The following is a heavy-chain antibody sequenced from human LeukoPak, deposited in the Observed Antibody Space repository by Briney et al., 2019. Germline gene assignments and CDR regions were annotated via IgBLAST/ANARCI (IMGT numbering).Heavy chain of an antibody. CDR3: ARPLQGIVGATGFDY. CDR2: IFPSDSDT. Sequence: GESLKISCQGSEYSFATYWIAWLRQMPGKGLEWMGIIFPSDSDTRYSPSFQGQVTISADKSIKTAYLQWSSLKASDTAMYYCARPLQGIVGATGFDYWGQGTLVTVSS. J-gene: IGHJ4*02. CDR1: EYSFATYW. V-gene: IGHV5-51*01. D-gene: IGHD1-26*01.